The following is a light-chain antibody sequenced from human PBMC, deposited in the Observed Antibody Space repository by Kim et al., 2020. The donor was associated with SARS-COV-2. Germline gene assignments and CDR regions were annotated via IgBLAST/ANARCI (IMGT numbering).Light chain of an antibody. CDR3: QQRSNWLT. V-gene: IGKV3-11*01. CDR2: DAS. J-gene: IGKJ4*01. Sequence: SLSPGERATLHCRASQSVGRYLAWYQHKPGQAPRLVIYDASNRATGIPARFSGYGSGTEFTLTISSLEPEDFAIYYCQQRSNWLTFGGGTKVDIK. CDR1: QSVGRY.